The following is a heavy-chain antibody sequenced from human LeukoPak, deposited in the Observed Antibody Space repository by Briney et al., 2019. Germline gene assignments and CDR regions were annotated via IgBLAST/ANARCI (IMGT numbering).Heavy chain of an antibody. D-gene: IGHD3-10*01. J-gene: IGHJ4*02. V-gene: IGHV1-8*03. CDR2: MNPNSGNT. Sequence: GASVKVSCKASGYTFTSHDINWVRQATGQGLEWMGWMNPNSGNTGYAQKFQGRVTITRNTSISTAYMELSSLRSEDTAVYYCARRVRGSTHYYFDYWGQGTLVTVSS. CDR3: ARRVRGSTHYYFDY. CDR1: GYTFTSHD.